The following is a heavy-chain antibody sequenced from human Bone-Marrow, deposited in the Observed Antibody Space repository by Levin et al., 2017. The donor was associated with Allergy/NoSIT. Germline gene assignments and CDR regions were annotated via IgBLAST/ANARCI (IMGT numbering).Heavy chain of an antibody. D-gene: IGHD3-3*01. CDR1: GFTFSSYA. CDR3: AKDSGYSGLRFLEWLLFPR. Sequence: GESLKISCAASGFTFSSYAMSWVRQAPGKGLEWVSAISGSGGSTYYADSVKGRFTISRDNSKNTLYLQMNSLRAEDTAVYYCAKDSGYSGLRFLEWLLFPRWGQGTLVTVSS. CDR2: ISGSGGST. V-gene: IGHV3-23*01. J-gene: IGHJ4*02.